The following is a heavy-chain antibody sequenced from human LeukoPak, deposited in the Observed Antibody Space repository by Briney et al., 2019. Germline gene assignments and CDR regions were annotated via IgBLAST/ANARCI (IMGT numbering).Heavy chain of an antibody. CDR1: GFTFSSYS. D-gene: IGHD3-3*01. J-gene: IGHJ4*02. V-gene: IGHV3-21*01. CDR2: ISSSSSYI. Sequence: GGSLRLSCAASGFTFSSYSMNWVRQAPGKGLEWVSSISSSSSYIYYADSVKGRFTISRDNAKNSLYLQMNSLRAEDTAVYYCARLPNLQTTIFGAVNGYRGQGTMVTGSS. CDR3: ARLPNLQTTIFGAVNGY.